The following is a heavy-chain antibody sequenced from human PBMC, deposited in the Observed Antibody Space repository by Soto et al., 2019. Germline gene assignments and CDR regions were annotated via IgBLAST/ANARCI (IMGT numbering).Heavy chain of an antibody. D-gene: IGHD3-10*01. V-gene: IGHV4-39*01. CDR1: GGSISSSSYY. Sequence: QLQLQESGPGLVKPSETLSLTCTVSGGSISSSSYYWGWIRQPPGKGLEWIGSIYYSGSTYYNPSLKSRVTISVETSKNQFSLKLSSVTAADTAVYYCARPLIPVRPNDAFDIWGQGTMVTVSS. CDR2: IYYSGST. J-gene: IGHJ3*02. CDR3: ARPLIPVRPNDAFDI.